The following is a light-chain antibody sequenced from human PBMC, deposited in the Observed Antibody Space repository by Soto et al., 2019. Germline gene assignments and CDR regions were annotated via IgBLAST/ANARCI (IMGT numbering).Light chain of an antibody. J-gene: IGKJ1*01. V-gene: IGKV3-20*01. CDR1: QTLGRNY. CDR2: RIS. CDR3: QQYDISPWT. Sequence: ETVLTQSPGTLSMSPGETDTLSCRASQTLGRNYLAWYQQKPGQAPRLLIHRISIRAADISDRFSGSGSGTDFTLTIIRLEPEDLAVYYCQQYDISPWTFGQGTKVEIK.